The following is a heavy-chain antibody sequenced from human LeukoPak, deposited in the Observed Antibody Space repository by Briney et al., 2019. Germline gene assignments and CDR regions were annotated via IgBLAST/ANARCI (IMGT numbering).Heavy chain of an antibody. V-gene: IGHV4-59*01. CDR1: GGSISGYY. CDR2: IYYSGST. J-gene: IGHJ4*02. Sequence: PSETLSLTCTVSGGSISGYYWSWIRQPPGKGLEWIGYIYYSGSTNYNPSLKSRVTISVDTSKNQFSLKLSSVTAADTAVYYCARVIIDMITFGGVILEVWGQGTLVTVSS. CDR3: ARVIIDMITFGGVILEV. D-gene: IGHD3-16*01.